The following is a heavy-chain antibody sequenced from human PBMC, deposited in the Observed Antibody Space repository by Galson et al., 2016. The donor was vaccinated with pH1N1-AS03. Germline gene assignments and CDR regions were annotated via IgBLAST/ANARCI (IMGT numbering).Heavy chain of an antibody. Sequence: PALVKPTQTLTLTCTFSGFSLSTGGVHVAWIRQPPGKALEWLALIFWDGETRYRPSLTSRLTITKDTSKNQVVLTMTNMDPVDTGTYYGARSTHVNEGLDVWGPGTLVTVSS. J-gene: IGHJ4*02. CDR2: IFWDGET. V-gene: IGHV2-5*02. CDR3: ARSTHVNEGLDV. CDR1: GFSLSTGGVH. D-gene: IGHD2-8*01.